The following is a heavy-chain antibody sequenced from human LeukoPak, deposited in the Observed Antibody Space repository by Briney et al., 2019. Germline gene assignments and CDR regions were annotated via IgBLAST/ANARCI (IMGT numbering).Heavy chain of an antibody. V-gene: IGHV3-30-3*01. CDR1: GFTFSSYA. D-gene: IGHD2-2*01. J-gene: IGHJ4*02. Sequence: GRSLRLSCAASGFTFSSYAMHWVRQAPGKGLEWVAVISYDGSNKYYADSVKGRFTISRDNSKNTLYLQMNSLRAEDTAVYYCARERYCSSTSCPSSKYYFDYWGQGTLVTVSS. CDR2: ISYDGSNK. CDR3: ARERYCSSTSCPSSKYYFDY.